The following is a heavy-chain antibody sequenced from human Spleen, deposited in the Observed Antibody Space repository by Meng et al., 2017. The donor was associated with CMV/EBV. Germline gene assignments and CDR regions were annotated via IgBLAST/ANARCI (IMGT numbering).Heavy chain of an antibody. CDR3: ARTGTTDFDY. D-gene: IGHD1-14*01. CDR1: GGSFSGYY. Sequence: SQTLSLTCGVYGGSFSGYYWSWIRQPPGKRLEWIGEITHTGSTTDNPSLKSRFTISVDTPKNQFSLTVNSVTAADTAVYYCARTGTTDFDYWGQGTLVTVSS. CDR2: ITHTGST. J-gene: IGHJ4*02. V-gene: IGHV4-34*01.